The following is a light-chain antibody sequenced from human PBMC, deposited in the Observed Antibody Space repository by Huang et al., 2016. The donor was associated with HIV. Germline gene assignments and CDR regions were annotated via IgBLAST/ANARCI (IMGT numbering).Light chain of an antibody. CDR3: QQRSNWQT. J-gene: IGKJ1*01. CDR1: QSVSSY. Sequence: EIVLTQSPATLSLSPGERATLSCRASQSVSSYLAWYQQKPGQAPRLLIYDTTNGAAGIPGRFSGSGSGPHFTLTISSLEPEDFAVYYCQQRSNWQTFGQGTKVEIK. V-gene: IGKV3-11*01. CDR2: DTT.